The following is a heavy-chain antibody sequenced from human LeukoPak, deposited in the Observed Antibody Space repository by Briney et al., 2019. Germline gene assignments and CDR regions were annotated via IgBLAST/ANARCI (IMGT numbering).Heavy chain of an antibody. J-gene: IGHJ4*02. Sequence: GGSLRLSCAASGFTFSSYWMTWVRQAPGKGLEWVANIKRDGGEIYYVDSVKGRFTISRDNAKNSLYLQMTSLRAEDTAVYYCATVGAWDLRRVFEYWGQGTLVTVSS. CDR2: IKRDGGEI. V-gene: IGHV3-7*01. CDR1: GFTFSSYW. CDR3: ATVGAWDLRRVFEY. D-gene: IGHD1-26*01.